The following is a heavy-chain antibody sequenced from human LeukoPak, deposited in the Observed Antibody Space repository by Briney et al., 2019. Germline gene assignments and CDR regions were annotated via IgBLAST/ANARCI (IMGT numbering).Heavy chain of an antibody. D-gene: IGHD1-26*01. CDR2: IWYDGGSN. CDR3: AINQGSGFVDYFDY. Sequence: PGRSMRLSCAASGFTFSTYGMHWVRQAPGKGLEWVAVIWYDGGSNYFADSVKGRFTISRDISKNTLYLQMNSLRAEDTAVYYCAINQGSGFVDYFDYWGQGTLVTVSS. CDR1: GFTFSTYG. V-gene: IGHV3-33*01. J-gene: IGHJ4*02.